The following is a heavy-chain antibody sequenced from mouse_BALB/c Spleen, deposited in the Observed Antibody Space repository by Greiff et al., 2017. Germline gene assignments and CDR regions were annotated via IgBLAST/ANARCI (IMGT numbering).Heavy chain of an antibody. Sequence: DVMLVESGGGLVKPGGSLKLSCAASGFTFSSYTMSWVRQTPEKRLEWVATISSGGSYTYYPDSVKGRFTISRDNAKNTLYLQMSSLKSEDTAMYYCTRERGGYAMDYWGQGTSVTVSS. CDR1: GFTFSSYT. V-gene: IGHV5-6-4*01. CDR3: TRERGGYAMDY. J-gene: IGHJ4*01. CDR2: ISSGGSYT.